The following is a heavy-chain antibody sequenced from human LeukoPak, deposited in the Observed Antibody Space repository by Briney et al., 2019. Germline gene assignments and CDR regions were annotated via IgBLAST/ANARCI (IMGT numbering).Heavy chain of an antibody. CDR1: KFTFSNYG. V-gene: IGHV3-30*18. D-gene: IGHD6-19*01. CDR2: ISSDGGTK. J-gene: IGHJ5*02. CDR3: AKGHRYSSGWYWSHWFDP. Sequence: PGGSLRLSCTASKFTFSNYGMQWVRQAPGKGLEWVAVISSDGGTKYYADSVKGRFTLSRDNSRNTLDLQMNSLGPEDTAVYYCAKGHRYSSGWYWSHWFDPWGQGTLVTVSS.